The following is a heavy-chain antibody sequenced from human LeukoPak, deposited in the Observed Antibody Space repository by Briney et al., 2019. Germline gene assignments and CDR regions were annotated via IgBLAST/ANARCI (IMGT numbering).Heavy chain of an antibody. CDR2: ISYDGSNK. J-gene: IGHJ4*02. Sequence: GGSLRLSCAASGFTFSSYAMHWVRQAPGKGLEWVAVISYDGSNKYYADSVKGRFTISRDNSKNTLYLQMNSLRAGDTAVYYCAGRIDYWGQGTLVTVSS. CDR1: GFTFSSYA. CDR3: AGRIDY. V-gene: IGHV3-30-3*01.